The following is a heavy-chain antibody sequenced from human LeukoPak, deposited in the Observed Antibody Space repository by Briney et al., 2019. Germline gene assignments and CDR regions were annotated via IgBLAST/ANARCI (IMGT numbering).Heavy chain of an antibody. CDR3: ARDGDYGDEVGFDY. Sequence: SQTLSLTCTVSGGSISSGGYYWSWIRQHPGKGLEWIGYIYYSGSTYYNPSLKSRVIISVDTSKNQFSLKLSSVTAADTAVYYCARDGDYGDEVGFDYWGQGTLVTVSS. V-gene: IGHV4-31*03. CDR1: GGSISSGGYY. J-gene: IGHJ4*02. CDR2: IYYSGST. D-gene: IGHD4-17*01.